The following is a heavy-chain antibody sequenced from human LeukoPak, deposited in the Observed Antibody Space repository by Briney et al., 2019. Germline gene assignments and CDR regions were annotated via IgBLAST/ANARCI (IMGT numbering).Heavy chain of an antibody. CDR3: AYSGSYGHLGY. Sequence: PSETLSLTCTVSGGSISSNAYYWARIRQPPGKGLEWIGSIYSSVSTYYNPSLKSRVTISVDTSKNQFSLRLSSVTAADTALYYCAYSGSYGHLGYWGQGIPVTVAS. D-gene: IGHD1-26*01. V-gene: IGHV4-39*01. CDR2: IYSSVST. CDR1: GGSISSNAYY. J-gene: IGHJ4*02.